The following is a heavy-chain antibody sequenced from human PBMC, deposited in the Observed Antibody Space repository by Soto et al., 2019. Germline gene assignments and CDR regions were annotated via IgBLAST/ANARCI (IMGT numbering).Heavy chain of an antibody. CDR2: IWYDGSKE. V-gene: IGHV3-33*01. J-gene: IGHJ4*02. Sequence: QVQLVESGGGVVQPGRSLRLSCAASGFTFSSHAMHWVRQAPGKGLEWVAVIWYDGSKEYYGDSVKGRFTISRDDSKNTLHLQMNSLRDEDTAVYYCARYPGYSRFDFDYWGQGTLVTVSS. D-gene: IGHD5-18*01. CDR3: ARYPGYSRFDFDY. CDR1: GFTFSSHA.